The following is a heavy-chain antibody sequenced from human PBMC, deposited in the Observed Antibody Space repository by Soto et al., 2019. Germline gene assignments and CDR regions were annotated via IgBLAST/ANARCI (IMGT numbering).Heavy chain of an antibody. CDR3: ARGAGSLFETHYYYYGMDV. Sequence: QVQLQESGPGLVKPSETLSLTCTVSGGSISSYYWSWIRQPPGKGLEWIGYIYYSGSTNYNPSLKSRVTISVDTSKNQFSLKLSSVTAADTAVYYCARGAGSLFETHYYYYGMDVWGQGTTVTVSS. CDR2: IYYSGST. D-gene: IGHD2-15*01. J-gene: IGHJ6*02. CDR1: GGSISSYY. V-gene: IGHV4-59*01.